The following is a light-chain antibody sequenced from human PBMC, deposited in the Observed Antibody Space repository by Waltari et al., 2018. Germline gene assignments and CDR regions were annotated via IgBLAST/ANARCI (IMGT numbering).Light chain of an antibody. Sequence: QSALTQPASVSGSPGQSITIPCPGTDSDFAAYDFVSWYQQHPGKAPHLIIYEVSNRPSGISNRFSASKSGNTASLTISGLQAEDEADYYCSSYTTSSAPGVFGTGTRVTVL. V-gene: IGLV2-14*01. J-gene: IGLJ1*01. CDR2: EVS. CDR3: SSYTTSSAPGV. CDR1: DSDFAAYDF.